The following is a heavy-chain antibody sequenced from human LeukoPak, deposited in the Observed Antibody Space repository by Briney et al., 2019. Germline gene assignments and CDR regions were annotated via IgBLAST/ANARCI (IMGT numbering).Heavy chain of an antibody. D-gene: IGHD1-14*01. CDR2: IYWGDDK. Sequence: QTLSLTCTYSGFSISTSGVGVGWIRQPPEKAPEWLAVIYWGDDKRYSPSLKSRLSITEVTSKNQVVLIMTNMDPVDTATCYCAHRRSRYNWNHGDIDDWGQGSLVTVS. V-gene: IGHV2-5*02. J-gene: IGHJ4*02. CDR3: AHRRSRYNWNHGDIDD. CDR1: GFSISTSGVG.